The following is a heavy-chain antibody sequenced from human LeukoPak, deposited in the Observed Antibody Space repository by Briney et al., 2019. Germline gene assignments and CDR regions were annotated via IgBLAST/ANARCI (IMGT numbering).Heavy chain of an antibody. CDR3: ARHGLNSNPSSFRFPYYYYGMDV. CDR1: GGSISSGGYY. V-gene: IGHV4-61*02. J-gene: IGHJ6*02. Sequence: SETLSLTCAVSGGSISSGGYYWSWIRQPAGKGLEWIERIYTSGNTNYNPSLKSRVTISVDTSKNQFSLKLSSVTAADTAVYYCARHGLNSNPSSFRFPYYYYGMDVWGQGTTVTVSS. D-gene: IGHD1-14*01. CDR2: IYTSGNT.